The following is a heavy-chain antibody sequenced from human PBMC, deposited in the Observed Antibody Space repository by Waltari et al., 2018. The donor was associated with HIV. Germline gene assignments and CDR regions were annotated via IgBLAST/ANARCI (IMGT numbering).Heavy chain of an antibody. V-gene: IGHV1-8*02. J-gene: IGHJ6*02. CDR2: MNPSRRNT. CDR1: GYTFVNFD. D-gene: IGHD3-22*01. CDR3: ARNSSGKGNRYFYYGLDV. Sequence: QVHLVQSGPEVKRPGASVKISCKAYGYTFVNFDVHWVRQAAGQGPEWLGWMNPSRRNTASPDSCEDRVTMTKDVSTDTAYIKMSGLTHEDTAIYYCARNSSGKGNRYFYYGLDVWGQGTPVTV.